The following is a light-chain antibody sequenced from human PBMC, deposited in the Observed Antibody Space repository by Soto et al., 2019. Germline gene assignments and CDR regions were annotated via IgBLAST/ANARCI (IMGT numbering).Light chain of an antibody. Sequence: EIVLTQSPATLSLSPGERATLSCRASQNIGDYLVWYQQKPGQAPRLLIYDASNRATGIPARFSGSGSVTDFTLTISSLAPEDFAVYYCQQRANWPITFGQGTRLEIK. CDR3: QQRANWPIT. J-gene: IGKJ5*01. V-gene: IGKV3-11*01. CDR1: QNIGDY. CDR2: DAS.